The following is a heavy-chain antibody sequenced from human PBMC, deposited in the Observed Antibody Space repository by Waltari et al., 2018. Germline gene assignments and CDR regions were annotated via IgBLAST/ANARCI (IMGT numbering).Heavy chain of an antibody. Sequence: QVQLQESGPGLVKPSETLSLTCSVSGGPLNHYFWNWIRQPPGKALQWIGFIRHTGVTKSNPSLKSRVTMTVDTSKSQISLRLTSVSATDTAVYFCARWDSPGRYFGDWGQGTPVTVSS. CDR1: GGPLNHYF. CDR3: ARWDSPGRYFGD. V-gene: IGHV4-59*08. J-gene: IGHJ4*02. CDR2: IRHTGVT. D-gene: IGHD1-20*01.